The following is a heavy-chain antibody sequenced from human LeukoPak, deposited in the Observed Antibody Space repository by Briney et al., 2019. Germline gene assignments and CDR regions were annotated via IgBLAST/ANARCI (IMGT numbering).Heavy chain of an antibody. J-gene: IGHJ4*02. CDR1: GFTFSIYA. Sequence: PGGSLRLSCAASGFTFSIYAMSWVRQAPGKGLEWVSAISGSGGSTYYADSVKGRFTISRDNSKNTLYLQMNSLRAEDTAVYYCAKGGDSSGYIIPPFDYWGQGTLVTVSS. D-gene: IGHD3-22*01. V-gene: IGHV3-23*01. CDR2: ISGSGGST. CDR3: AKGGDSSGYIIPPFDY.